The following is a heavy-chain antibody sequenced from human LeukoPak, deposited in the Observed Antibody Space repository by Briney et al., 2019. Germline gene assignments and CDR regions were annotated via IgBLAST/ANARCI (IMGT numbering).Heavy chain of an antibody. D-gene: IGHD3-22*01. CDR1: GFTFSSYG. V-gene: IGHV3-30*18. J-gene: IGHJ4*02. CDR2: ISYDGSNK. CDR3: AKDDIGGYYDSSGYYYY. Sequence: PGRSLRLSCAASGFTFSSYGMHWVRQAPGKGLEWVAVISYDGSNKYYADSVKGRFTISRDNSKNTLYLQMNSLRAEDTAVYYCAKDDIGGYYDSSGYYYYWGQGTLVTVSS.